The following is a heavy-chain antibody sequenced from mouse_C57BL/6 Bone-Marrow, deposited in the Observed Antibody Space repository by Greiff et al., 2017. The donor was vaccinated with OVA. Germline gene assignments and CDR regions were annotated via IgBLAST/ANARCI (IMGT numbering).Heavy chain of an antibody. CDR3: ARYDYDASLFDY. V-gene: IGHV1-4*01. Sequence: QVQLQQSGAELARPGASVKMSCKASGYTFTSYTMHWVKQRPGQGLEWIGYINPSRGYTKYNQKFKDKATLTADKSSSTAYMQLSSLTSEDSAVYDCARYDYDASLFDYWGQGTTLTVSS. D-gene: IGHD2-4*01. CDR2: INPSRGYT. CDR1: GYTFTSYT. J-gene: IGHJ2*01.